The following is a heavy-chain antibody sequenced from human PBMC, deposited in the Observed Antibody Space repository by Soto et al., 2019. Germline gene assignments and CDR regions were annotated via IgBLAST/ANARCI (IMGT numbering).Heavy chain of an antibody. CDR3: ARDSPDSSGYYGDYFDY. D-gene: IGHD3-22*01. CDR1: GFTFSSYS. J-gene: IGHJ4*02. CDR2: ISSSSSTI. Sequence: GGSLRLSCAASGFTFSSYSMNWVRQAPGKGLEWVSYISSSSSTIYYADSVKGRFTISRDNAKNSLYLQMNSLRDEDTAVYYCARDSPDSSGYYGDYFDYWGQGTLVTVSS. V-gene: IGHV3-48*02.